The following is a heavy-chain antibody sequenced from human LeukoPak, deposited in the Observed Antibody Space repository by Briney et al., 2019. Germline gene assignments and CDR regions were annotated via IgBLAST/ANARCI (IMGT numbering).Heavy chain of an antibody. CDR2: ISGSGGST. V-gene: IGHV3-23*01. J-gene: IGHJ4*02. D-gene: IGHD6-13*01. CDR3: AKDSAAAGNFDY. Sequence: PGGSLRLSCAASGFTFSSYAMSWVRQAPGKGLEWVSAISGSGGSTYYADPVKGRFTISRDNSKNTLYLQMNSLRAEDTAVYYCAKDSAAAGNFDYWGQGTLVTASS. CDR1: GFTFSSYA.